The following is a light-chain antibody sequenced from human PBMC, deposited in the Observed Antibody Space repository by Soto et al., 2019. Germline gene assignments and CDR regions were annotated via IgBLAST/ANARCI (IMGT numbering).Light chain of an antibody. V-gene: IGLV2-11*01. CDR3: CSYTASDLWV. CDR2: GFI. J-gene: IGLJ3*02. CDR1: SSDVRGYNY. Sequence: QSALTQPRSVSGSPGQSVTISCTGASSDVRGYNYVSWYQQHPGKAPKLMIYGFIERPSGVPDRFSGSKSGSTASLTISGLQAEDEADYFCCSYTASDLWVFGGGTKLTVL.